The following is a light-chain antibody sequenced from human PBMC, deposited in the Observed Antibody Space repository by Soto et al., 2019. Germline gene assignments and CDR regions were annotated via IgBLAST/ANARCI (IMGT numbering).Light chain of an antibody. CDR1: QSVSSTY. Sequence: EIVLTQSPGTLSLSPGDRATLSCRASQSVSSTYLAWYQQKPRQAPRLLMYDAFSRTTGIPDTFSGSGSGTDFTLTISRLEPEDFAVYYCQQYGSSPQTFGQGTKVEI. CDR3: QQYGSSPQT. J-gene: IGKJ1*01. V-gene: IGKV3-20*01. CDR2: DAF.